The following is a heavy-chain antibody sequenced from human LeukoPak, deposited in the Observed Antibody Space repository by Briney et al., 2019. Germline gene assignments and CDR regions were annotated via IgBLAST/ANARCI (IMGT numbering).Heavy chain of an antibody. CDR1: GYSISSGYY. CDR3: ARQIASAGTAGFDF. D-gene: IGHD6-13*01. CDR2: IYHSGST. J-gene: IGHJ4*02. Sequence: SETLSLTCTVSGYSISSGYYWGWIRQPPGKGLEWIGSIYHSGSTYYNPSLESRVTISVDTSKNQFSLKLSSVTAADTAVYYCARQIASAGTAGFDFWGQGALVTVSS. V-gene: IGHV4-38-2*02.